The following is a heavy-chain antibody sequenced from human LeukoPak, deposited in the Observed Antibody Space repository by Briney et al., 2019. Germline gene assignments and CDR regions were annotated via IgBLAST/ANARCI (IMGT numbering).Heavy chain of an antibody. CDR2: IYSDGST. Sequence: SETLSLTCTVSDGSVYSYFWNWIRQPPGKGQEWIAYIYSDGSTDYNPSLKSRVTISVDTSKNQFSLKLSSVTATDTAVYYCARSAYSSGYRAWFDPWGQGTLVTVSS. D-gene: IGHD6-19*01. CDR3: ARSAYSSGYRAWFDP. J-gene: IGHJ5*02. V-gene: IGHV4-59*02. CDR1: DGSVYSYF.